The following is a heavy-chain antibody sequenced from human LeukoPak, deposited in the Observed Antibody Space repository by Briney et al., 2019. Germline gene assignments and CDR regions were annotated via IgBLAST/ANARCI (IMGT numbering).Heavy chain of an antibody. Sequence: GGSLRLSCAASGFTFSSYWMHWVRQAPGKGLLWVSRINSDGSSTSYADSVKGRFTISRDNAKNTLYLQMDSLRAEDTAVYYCARRIAAAAAPYYFDYWGQGTLVTVSS. CDR2: INSDGSST. CDR1: GFTFSSYW. D-gene: IGHD6-13*01. V-gene: IGHV3-74*01. J-gene: IGHJ4*02. CDR3: ARRIAAAAAPYYFDY.